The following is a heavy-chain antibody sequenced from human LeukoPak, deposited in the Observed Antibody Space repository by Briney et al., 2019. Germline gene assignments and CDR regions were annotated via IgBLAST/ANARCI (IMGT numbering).Heavy chain of an antibody. V-gene: IGHV3-23*01. D-gene: IGHD1-26*01. CDR3: VTTGGSPLNYFDY. CDR2: ISASGSRT. Sequence: GGSLRLSCAVSGLNFKNYDMSWVRQAPGKGLEWVSFISASGSRTDYRDSVRGRFTISRDNSRRTLNLQMTRLTDEDTASYYCVTTGGSPLNYFDYWGQGTMVAVSS. J-gene: IGHJ4*02. CDR1: GLNFKNYD.